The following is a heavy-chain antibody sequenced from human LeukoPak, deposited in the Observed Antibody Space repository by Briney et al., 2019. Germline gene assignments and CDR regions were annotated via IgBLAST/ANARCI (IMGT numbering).Heavy chain of an antibody. CDR1: GFTFSSYA. Sequence: GGSLRLSCAASGFTFSSYAMHWVRQAPGKGLEWVAVISYDGSNKYYADSVKGRFTISRDNSKNTLYLQMNSLRAEDTAVYYCARARLVVPAATTYYYYMDVWGKGTTVTVSS. J-gene: IGHJ6*03. D-gene: IGHD2-2*01. CDR2: ISYDGSNK. V-gene: IGHV3-30-3*01. CDR3: ARARLVVPAATTYYYYMDV.